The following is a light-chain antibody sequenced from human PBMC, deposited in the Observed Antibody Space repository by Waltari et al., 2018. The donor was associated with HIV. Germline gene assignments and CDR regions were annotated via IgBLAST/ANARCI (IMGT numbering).Light chain of an antibody. CDR1: NSAVGWYNL. J-gene: IGLJ3*02. V-gene: IGLV2-14*01. Sequence: SALTQPASVSGSPGQSITISCTGTNSAVGWYNLVDWYQQHPGKAPKLMIYEVTNRPSGLSNRFSGSKSGNTASLTISGLQAEDEADYYCTSYTSNNTLMFGGGTKVTVL. CDR2: EVT. CDR3: TSYTSNNTLM.